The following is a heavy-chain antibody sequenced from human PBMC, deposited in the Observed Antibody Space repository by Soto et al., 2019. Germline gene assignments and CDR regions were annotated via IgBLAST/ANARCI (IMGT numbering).Heavy chain of an antibody. CDR3: ARPPGYISDWYYFDL. V-gene: IGHV1-2*02. Sequence: QVQLVQSGAEVKKPGASVKVSCEASGYTFTDYYMHWVRQAPGQGFEWMGRISPKSGGTNYAQKFQDRVTMTWDTSLNTAYMELSSLTSEDTAVYYCARPPGYISDWYYFDLWGQGTLITVSS. CDR2: ISPKSGGT. CDR1: GYTFTDYY. D-gene: IGHD3-9*01. J-gene: IGHJ4*02.